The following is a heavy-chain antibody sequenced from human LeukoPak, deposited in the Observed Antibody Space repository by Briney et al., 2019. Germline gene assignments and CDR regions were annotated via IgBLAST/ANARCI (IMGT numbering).Heavy chain of an antibody. CDR2: ITYDGRNK. CDR1: GFTFNNYG. D-gene: IGHD2-2*01. J-gene: IGHJ4*02. V-gene: IGHV3-30*18. Sequence: GGSLRLSCAASGFTFNNYGMHWVRQAPGKGLEWVAVITYDGRNKHYPDSVKGRFTISRDISTDTLWLQMDSLRTEDTAVYYCAKGPLRGTAAAIDYWGQGTLVTVSS. CDR3: AKGPLRGTAAAIDY.